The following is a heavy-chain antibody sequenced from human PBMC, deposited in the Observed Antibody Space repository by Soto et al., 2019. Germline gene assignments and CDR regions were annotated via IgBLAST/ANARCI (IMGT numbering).Heavy chain of an antibody. J-gene: IGHJ6*02. CDR1: GGSISSSSYY. D-gene: IGHD6-25*01. Sequence: PSETLSLTCTVSGGSISSSSYYWGWIRQPPGKGLEWIGSIYYSGSTYYNPSLKSRVTISVDTSKNQFSLKLSSVTAADTAVYYCAGFQYYYYGMDVWGQGTTVTVSS. CDR3: AGFQYYYYGMDV. V-gene: IGHV4-39*01. CDR2: IYYSGST.